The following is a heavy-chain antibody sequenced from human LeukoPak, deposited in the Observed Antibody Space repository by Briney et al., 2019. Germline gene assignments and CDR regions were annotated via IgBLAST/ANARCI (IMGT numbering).Heavy chain of an antibody. CDR2: IYSRGST. CDR3: ARHPRASDPFDI. J-gene: IGHJ3*02. CDR1: GGSMSSYY. V-gene: IGHV4-4*09. Sequence: PSETLSLTCAVSGGSMSSYYWSWIRQAPGKGLEWIGYIYSRGSTNYNPSLRSRGAISEDTSKNQFSLRLTSVTAADTAVYYCARHPRASDPFDIWGQGTIVTVSS. D-gene: IGHD2-2*01.